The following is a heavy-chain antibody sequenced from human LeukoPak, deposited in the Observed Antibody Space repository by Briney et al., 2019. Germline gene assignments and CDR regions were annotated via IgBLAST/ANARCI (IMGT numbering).Heavy chain of an antibody. D-gene: IGHD3-3*01. J-gene: IGHJ5*02. CDR2: INHSGST. CDR3: ARDGGDFWSGYYNWFDP. Sequence: PSETLSLTCAVYGGSFSGYYWSWIRQPPGKGLEWIGEINHSGSTNYNPSLKSRVTISVDTSKNQFSLKLSSVTVADTAVYYCARDGGDFWSGYYNWFDPWGQGTLVTVSS. V-gene: IGHV4-34*01. CDR1: GGSFSGYY.